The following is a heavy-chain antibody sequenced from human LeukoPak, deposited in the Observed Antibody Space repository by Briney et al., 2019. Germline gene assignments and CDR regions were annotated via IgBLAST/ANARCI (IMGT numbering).Heavy chain of an antibody. V-gene: IGHV1-8*01. CDR2: MNPNSGNT. CDR1: GYTFTSYD. D-gene: IGHD5-24*01. CDR3: ASRRDGSNYAAFDI. Sequence: GASVKVSCKASGYTFTSYDINWVRQATGQGLEWMGWMNPNSGNTGYAQKFQGRVTMTRNTSISTAYMELSSLRSEDTAVYYCASRRDGSNYAAFDIWGQGTMVTVSS. J-gene: IGHJ3*02.